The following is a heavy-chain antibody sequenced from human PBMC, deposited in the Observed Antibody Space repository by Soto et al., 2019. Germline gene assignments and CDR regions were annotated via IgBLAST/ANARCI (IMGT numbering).Heavy chain of an antibody. D-gene: IGHD1-26*01. V-gene: IGHV1-18*01. Sequence: QVQLVQSGAEVKKPGASVKVSCKASGYTFTSYGISWVRQAPGQGLEWMGWISANNGNTNYAQKFQGRVTITTDTSTSTAYMELRSLRSEDTAVYYCAREKSLVGGGFLTTHHHCLDLWGHVTMVTVSS. J-gene: IGHJ5*02. CDR1: GYTFTSYG. CDR2: ISANNGNT. CDR3: AREKSLVGGGFLTTHHHCLDL.